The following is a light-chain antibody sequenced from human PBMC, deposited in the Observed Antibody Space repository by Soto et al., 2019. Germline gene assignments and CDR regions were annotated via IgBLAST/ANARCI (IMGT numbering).Light chain of an antibody. CDR2: GAS. Sequence: EIVMTQSPATLSVSPGERATLSCRASQSVSRNLAWYQQKPGQAPRLLIYGASTRATGIPARFSGSGSGTEFTLTISSLQSEDFAVYYCQQYQNWPPITFGQGTRLEIK. V-gene: IGKV3-15*01. J-gene: IGKJ5*01. CDR1: QSVSRN. CDR3: QQYQNWPPIT.